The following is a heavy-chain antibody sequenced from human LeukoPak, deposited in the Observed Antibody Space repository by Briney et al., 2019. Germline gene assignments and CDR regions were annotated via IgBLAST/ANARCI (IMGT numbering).Heavy chain of an antibody. Sequence: PGGSLRLSCAASGFTVSSNYMSWVRQAPGKGLEWVSVIYSGGSTYYADSVKGRFTISRDNSKNTLYLQMNSLRAEDTAVYYCARDYYGSSGYRHDAFDIWGQGTMVTVSS. D-gene: IGHD3-22*01. J-gene: IGHJ3*02. V-gene: IGHV3-53*01. CDR3: ARDYYGSSGYRHDAFDI. CDR2: IYSGGST. CDR1: GFTVSSNY.